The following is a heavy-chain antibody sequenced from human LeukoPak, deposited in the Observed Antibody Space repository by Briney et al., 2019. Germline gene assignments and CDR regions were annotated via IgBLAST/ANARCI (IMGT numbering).Heavy chain of an antibody. V-gene: IGHV3-23*01. CDR3: AKHVIAVAASSVVAFDI. Sequence: GGSLRLSCAASGFTFSSYAMSWVRQAPGKGLEWVSAISGSGGSTYYADSVKGRFTISRDNSKNTLYLQMNSLRAEDTAVYYCAKHVIAVAASSVVAFDIWGQGTMVTVSS. D-gene: IGHD6-19*01. CDR2: ISGSGGST. J-gene: IGHJ3*02. CDR1: GFTFSSYA.